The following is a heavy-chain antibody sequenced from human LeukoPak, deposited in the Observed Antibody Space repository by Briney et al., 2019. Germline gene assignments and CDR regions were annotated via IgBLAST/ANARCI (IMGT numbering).Heavy chain of an antibody. J-gene: IGHJ6*02. CDR2: IYYSGST. D-gene: IGHD3-10*01. CDR1: GGSISSYY. V-gene: IGHV4-59*01. CDR3: ARVGGSNYYYYGMDV. Sequence: TSETLSLTCTVSGGSISSYYWSWIRQPPGKGLEWIGYIYYSGSTNYNPSLKSRVTISVDTSKNQFSLKLSSVTAADTAVYYCARVGGSNYYYYGMDVWGQGTTVTVSS.